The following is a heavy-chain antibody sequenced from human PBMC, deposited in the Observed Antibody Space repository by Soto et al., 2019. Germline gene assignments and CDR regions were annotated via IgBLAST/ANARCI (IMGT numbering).Heavy chain of an antibody. CDR3: ARDTYSSGWYTTRVFDL. Sequence: GASVKVSCKASGYTFTDYAFHWVRQAPGQRLEWMGWINAGNGNTYYSQKFQGRVTITSDTSANTAYMELNSLRSEDTALYYCARDTYSSGWYTTRVFDLWGQGTLVTVSS. J-gene: IGHJ4*02. D-gene: IGHD6-19*01. CDR2: INAGNGNT. CDR1: GYTFTDYA. V-gene: IGHV1-3*01.